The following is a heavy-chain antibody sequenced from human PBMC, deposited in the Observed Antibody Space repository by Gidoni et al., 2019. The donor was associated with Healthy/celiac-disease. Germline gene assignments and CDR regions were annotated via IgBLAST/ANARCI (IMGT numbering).Heavy chain of an antibody. CDR3: AKEFVYCSGGSCFDY. Sequence: EVQLVESGGGVVQPGGSLRLSCAASGFTFDDYAMHWVRQAPGKGLEWVSLISGDGGSTYYADSVKGRFTISRDNSKNSLYLQMNSLRTEDTALYYCAKEFVYCSGGSCFDYWGQGTLVTVSS. D-gene: IGHD2-15*01. V-gene: IGHV3-43*02. J-gene: IGHJ4*02. CDR1: GFTFDDYA. CDR2: ISGDGGST.